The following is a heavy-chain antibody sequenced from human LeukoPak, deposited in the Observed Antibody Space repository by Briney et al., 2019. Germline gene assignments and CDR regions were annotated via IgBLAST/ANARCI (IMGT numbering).Heavy chain of an antibody. V-gene: IGHV4-34*01. CDR3: ARVGVATISSYFDY. CDR2: INHSGST. D-gene: IGHD5-12*01. Sequence: SETLSLTCAVYGGSFSGYYWSWIRQPPGKGLEWIGEINHSGSTNYNPSLKSRVTISVDTSKNQFSLKLSSVTAADTAAYYCARVGVATISSYFDYWGQGTLVTVSS. J-gene: IGHJ4*02. CDR1: GGSFSGYY.